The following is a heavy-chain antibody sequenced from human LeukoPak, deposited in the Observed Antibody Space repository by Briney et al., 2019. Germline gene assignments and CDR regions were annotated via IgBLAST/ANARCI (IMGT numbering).Heavy chain of an antibody. Sequence: ASVKVSCKASGGTFSSYAISWVRQAPGQGLEWMGGIIPIFGTANYAQKFQGRVTITADESTSTAYMELSSLRSEDTAVYYCWGGGWKKPFDYWGQGTLVTVSS. J-gene: IGHJ4*02. D-gene: IGHD2-21*01. CDR2: IIPIFGTA. CDR3: WGGGWKKPFDY. CDR1: GGTFSSYA. V-gene: IGHV1-69*01.